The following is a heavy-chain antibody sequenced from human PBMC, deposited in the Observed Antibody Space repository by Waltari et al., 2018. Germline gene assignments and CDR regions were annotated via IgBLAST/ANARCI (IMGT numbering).Heavy chain of an antibody. CDR3: ARADTSTSYFYYYMDV. V-gene: IGHV4-59*01. D-gene: IGHD1-26*01. CDR1: GGSTSPYY. J-gene: IGHJ6*03. Sequence: QVQLQESGPGLVKPSETLSLTCTVSGGSTSPYYWSGVRQSPGKGLEWIGYIHYSGSSVYNPSLRSRVAISLDTPNNQFSLRLRSVTAADAAIYYCARADTSTSYFYYYMDVWGKGTTVTVSS. CDR2: IHYSGSS.